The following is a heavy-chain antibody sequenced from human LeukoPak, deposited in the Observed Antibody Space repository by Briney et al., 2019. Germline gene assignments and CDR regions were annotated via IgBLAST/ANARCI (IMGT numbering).Heavy chain of an antibody. Sequence: SETLSLSCAVSGGSISSSNWWSWVRQPPGKGLEWIGEINHSGSTNYNPSLKSRVTISVDTSKNQFSLKLSSVTAADTAVYYCANTNGGYADWGQGTLVTVPS. CDR1: GGSISSSNW. D-gene: IGHD1-1*01. V-gene: IGHV4-4*02. J-gene: IGHJ4*02. CDR2: INHSGST. CDR3: ANTNGGYAD.